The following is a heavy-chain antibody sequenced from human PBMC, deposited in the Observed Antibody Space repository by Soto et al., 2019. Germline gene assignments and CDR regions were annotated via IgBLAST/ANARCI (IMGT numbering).Heavy chain of an antibody. Sequence: ASVKVSCKASGYIFTNYYIHWVRQAPGQGIEWMAIINPLPTRGNTNYAQKFQGRVTMTTDTSTSTAYMELRSLRSDDTAVYYCAREIGYCSGGSCEKNDRRLEVDAFDIWGQGTVVTVSS. CDR3: AREIGYCSGGSCEKNDRRLEVDAFDI. CDR1: GYIFTNYY. V-gene: IGHV1-46*01. CDR2: INPLPTRGNT. J-gene: IGHJ3*02. D-gene: IGHD2-15*01.